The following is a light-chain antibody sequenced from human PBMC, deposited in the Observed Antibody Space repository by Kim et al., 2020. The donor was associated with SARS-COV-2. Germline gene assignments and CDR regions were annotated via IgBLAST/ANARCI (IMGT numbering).Light chain of an antibody. CDR3: LQYYSPSPRT. J-gene: IGKJ1*01. V-gene: IGKV1-5*01. Sequence: DIQMTQSPSTLSASVGDRVTITCRASQSISSLLAWYQQKPGKAPKLLIYDASALKSGVPSRFSGRGSGAEFSLTIRNLQPGDFATFYCLQYYSPSPRTFGQGTKVDIK. CDR1: QSISSL. CDR2: DAS.